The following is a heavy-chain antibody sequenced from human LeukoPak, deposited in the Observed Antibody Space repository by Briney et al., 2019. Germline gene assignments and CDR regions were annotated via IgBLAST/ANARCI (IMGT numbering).Heavy chain of an antibody. CDR2: MFSDGNT. CDR1: AVTVSSNH. V-gene: IGHV3-53*01. CDR3: ATGGYSYHDS. J-gene: IGHJ4*02. D-gene: IGHD5-24*01. Sequence: GGSLIVSCAASAVTVSSNHMNCVRQALVQGRQWGWVMFSDGNTNYADSVKGRFTISRDNSKNTLYLQMNSLRAEDTAVYYCATGGYSYHDSWGQGTLVTVSS.